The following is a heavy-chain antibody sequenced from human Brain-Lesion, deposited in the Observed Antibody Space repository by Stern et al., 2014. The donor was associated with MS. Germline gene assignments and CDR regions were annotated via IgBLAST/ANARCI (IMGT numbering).Heavy chain of an antibody. CDR1: GDSISRDNYF. CDR2: IHASGST. D-gene: IGHD5-18*01. V-gene: IGHV4-61*02. CDR3: ARASAPLYSGNWFDS. J-gene: IGHJ5*01. Sequence: QVQLVQSGPGLVKPSQTLFVTCTVSGDSISRDNYFWSWIRQAAGKRLEWIGRIHASGSTFYNPSLKSRVTISVDPSKTQFSLKLNSVTAEDTAVYYCARASAPLYSGNWFDSWGQGTLVSVSS.